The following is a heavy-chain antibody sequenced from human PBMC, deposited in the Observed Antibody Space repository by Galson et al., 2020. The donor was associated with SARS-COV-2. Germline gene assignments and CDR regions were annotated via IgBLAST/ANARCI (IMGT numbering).Heavy chain of an antibody. CDR3: ARQGLEAEWLRATHPYYFDL. D-gene: IGHD5-12*01. CDR1: GGSIDSNF. J-gene: IGHJ2*01. CDR2: IYYSGRV. V-gene: IGHV4-59*08. Sequence: ASETLSLTCTVSGGSIDSNFWAWIRQAPGKGLQWIGSIYYSGRVKYNPSLESRATLSLDTSRSQLSLILTTVTAADAAVYYCARQGLEAEWLRATHPYYFDLWGRGTQVAVSS.